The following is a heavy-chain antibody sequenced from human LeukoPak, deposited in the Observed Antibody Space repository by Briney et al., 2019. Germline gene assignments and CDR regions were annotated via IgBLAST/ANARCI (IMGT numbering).Heavy chain of an antibody. CDR2: IYHSGST. Sequence: SETLSLTCAVSGGSISSSNWWSWVRQPPGKGLEWIGEIYHSGSTNYNPSLKSRVTISVDKSKNQFSLKLSSVTAADTAVYYCARRPYGSGSYEDYWGQGTPVTVSS. CDR3: ARRPYGSGSYEDY. D-gene: IGHD3-10*01. CDR1: GGSISSSNW. J-gene: IGHJ4*02. V-gene: IGHV4-4*02.